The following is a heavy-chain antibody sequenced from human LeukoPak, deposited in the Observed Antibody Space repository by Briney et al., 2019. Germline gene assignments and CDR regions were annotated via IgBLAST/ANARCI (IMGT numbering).Heavy chain of an antibody. CDR1: GGSISSGSYY. V-gene: IGHV4-61*02. CDR3: ARDGEYCTNGVCYRHLFDY. J-gene: IGHJ4*02. CDR2: IYTSGST. Sequence: PSETLSLTCAVSGGSISSGSYYWRWIRQPAGTGLEWIGRIYTSGSTNYNPSLKSRVTISVDTSKKKFSLKLSSVTAADTAVYYCARDGEYCTNGVCYRHLFDYWGQGTLVTVSS. D-gene: IGHD2-8*01.